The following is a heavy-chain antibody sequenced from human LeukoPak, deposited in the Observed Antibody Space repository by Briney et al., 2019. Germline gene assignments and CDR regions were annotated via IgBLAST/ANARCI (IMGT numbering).Heavy chain of an antibody. V-gene: IGHV3-30*02. CDR2: IRYDGSNS. CDR3: AKDKGVNYMDV. J-gene: IGHJ6*03. CDR1: GLTFSRCG. Sequence: GGSVRLSCAASGLTFSRCGMHWLRQAPGKGLEWVAFIRYDGSNSYYADSVKGRFTISRDDSIDTLYLQMHNLRGEDTAIYYCAKDKGVNYMDVWGKGTTVTISS. D-gene: IGHD2-8*01.